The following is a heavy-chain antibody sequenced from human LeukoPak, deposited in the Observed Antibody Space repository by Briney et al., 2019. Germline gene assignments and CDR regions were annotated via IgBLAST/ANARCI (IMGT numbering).Heavy chain of an antibody. Sequence: PSETLSLTCTVSGGSISSYYWSWIRQPPGKGLEWIGEINHSGSTNYNPSLKSRVTISVDTSKNQFSLKLSSVTAADTAVYYCARVLEYGSGSHDYWGQGTLVTVSS. J-gene: IGHJ4*02. CDR1: GGSISSYY. D-gene: IGHD3-10*01. CDR2: INHSGST. CDR3: ARVLEYGSGSHDY. V-gene: IGHV4-34*01.